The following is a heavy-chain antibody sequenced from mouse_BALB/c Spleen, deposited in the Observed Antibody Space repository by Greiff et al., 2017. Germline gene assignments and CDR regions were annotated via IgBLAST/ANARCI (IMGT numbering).Heavy chain of an antibody. CDR1: GYTFTDYW. J-gene: IGHJ2*01. Sequence: VQLQQPGAELVMPGASVKMSCKASGYTFTDYWMHWVKQRPGQGLEWIGAIDTSDSYTSYNQKFKGKATLTVDESSSTAYMQLSSLTSEDSAVYYCARRRDQRYDEGYFDYWGQGTTLTVSS. D-gene: IGHD2-14*01. V-gene: IGHV1-69*01. CDR3: ARRRDQRYDEGYFDY. CDR2: IDTSDSYT.